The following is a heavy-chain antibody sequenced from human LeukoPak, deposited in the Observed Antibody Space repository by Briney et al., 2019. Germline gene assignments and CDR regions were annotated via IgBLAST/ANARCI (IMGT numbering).Heavy chain of an antibody. Sequence: GASVKVSCKASGYTFTGYYMHWVRQAPGQGLEWMGWINPNSGGTNYAQKFQGRVTMTRDTSISTAYVELSRLRSDDTAVYYCARVPYYYDSSGYYPFWGQGTLVTVSS. CDR3: ARVPYYYDSSGYYPF. V-gene: IGHV1-2*02. J-gene: IGHJ4*02. CDR1: GYTFTGYY. D-gene: IGHD3-22*01. CDR2: INPNSGGT.